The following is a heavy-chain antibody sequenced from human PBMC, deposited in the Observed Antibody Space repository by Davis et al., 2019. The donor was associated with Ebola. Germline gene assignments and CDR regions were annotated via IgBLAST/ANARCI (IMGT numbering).Heavy chain of an antibody. D-gene: IGHD2-15*01. CDR3: ARLTCSGGPCYLDS. J-gene: IGHJ4*02. CDR2: LDWDDDK. Sequence: SGPTLVKPPETLTLTCTVSGFSLRNSGMRVNWIRQPPGKALEWLARLDWDDDKFYSTSLKSRLTISKDTSKNQVVLTMTDMDPVDTGTYFCARLTCSGGPCYLDSWGQGTLVTVSS. CDR1: GFSLRNSGMR. V-gene: IGHV2-70*04.